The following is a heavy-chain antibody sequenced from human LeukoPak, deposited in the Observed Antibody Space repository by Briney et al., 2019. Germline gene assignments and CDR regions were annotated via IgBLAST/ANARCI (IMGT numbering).Heavy chain of an antibody. D-gene: IGHD1-26*01. CDR3: ARLGSGSYRD. Sequence: PSETLSLTCTVSGGSISSYYWSWIRQPPGKGLESIGYIYYSGSTNYNPSLKSRVTISVDTSKNQFSLKLSSVTAADTAVYYCARLGSGSYRDWGQGTLVTVSS. J-gene: IGHJ4*02. CDR1: GGSISSYY. V-gene: IGHV4-59*01. CDR2: IYYSGST.